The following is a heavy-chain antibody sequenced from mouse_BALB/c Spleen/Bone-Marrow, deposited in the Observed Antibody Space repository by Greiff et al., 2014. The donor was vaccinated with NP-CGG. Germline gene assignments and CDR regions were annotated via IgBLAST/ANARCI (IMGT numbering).Heavy chain of an antibody. D-gene: IGHD2-14*01. CDR1: DYTFTDYA. Sequence: LVESGAELVRPGVSVKISCKGSDYTFTDYAIHWVKQSHAKSLEWIGLISGYYGDAIYNQKFKGKATMAVDKSSSTAYMDLARLTSEDSAIYYCARSGKVRNAMDYWGQGTSVTVSS. CDR3: ARSGKVRNAMDY. J-gene: IGHJ4*01. V-gene: IGHV1S137*01. CDR2: ISGYYGDA.